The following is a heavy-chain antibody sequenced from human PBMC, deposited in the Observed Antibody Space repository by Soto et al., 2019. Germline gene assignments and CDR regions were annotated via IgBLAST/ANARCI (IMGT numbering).Heavy chain of an antibody. J-gene: IGHJ6*03. CDR1: GFTFSTYW. CDR2: IKQDGSDK. CDR3: VRGCGSSSCPYSLDV. Sequence: EVQLVESGGGLVQPGGSLRLSCVASGFTFSTYWMSWVRLVPGTGLEWVATIKQDGSDKYYVDSAKGRFTVSRDNAKNSLDLQKNSLRGDGTAVYHCVRGCGSSSCPYSLDVWGKGTTVTVSS. D-gene: IGHD2-2*01. V-gene: IGHV3-7*01.